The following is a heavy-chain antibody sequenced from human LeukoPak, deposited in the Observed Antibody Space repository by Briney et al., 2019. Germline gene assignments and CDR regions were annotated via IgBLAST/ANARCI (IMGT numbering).Heavy chain of an antibody. J-gene: IGHJ4*02. CDR1: GYTLTELS. Sequence: ASVKVSCKVSGYTLTELSMHWVRQAPGKGLEWMGGFDPEDGETIYAQKFQGRVTMTEDTSTDTAYMELRSLRSDDTAVYYCARDPVVVVPAAIKSRGPFDYWGQGTLVTVSS. CDR3: ARDPVVVVPAAIKSRGPFDY. V-gene: IGHV1-24*01. CDR2: FDPEDGET. D-gene: IGHD2-2*02.